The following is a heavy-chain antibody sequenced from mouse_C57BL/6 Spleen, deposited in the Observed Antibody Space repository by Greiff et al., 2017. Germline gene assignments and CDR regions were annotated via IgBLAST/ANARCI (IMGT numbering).Heavy chain of an antibody. D-gene: IGHD1-1*01. J-gene: IGHJ1*03. CDR3: ARAPHYYGSSDWYFDV. Sequence: QVQLKQPGAELVKPGASVKMSCKASGYTFTSYWITWVKQRPGQGLEWIGDIYPGSGSTNYNEKFKSKATLTVDTSSSTAYMQLSSLTSEDSAVYYCARAPHYYGSSDWYFDVWGTGTTVTVSS. CDR2: IYPGSGST. CDR1: GYTFTSYW. V-gene: IGHV1-55*01.